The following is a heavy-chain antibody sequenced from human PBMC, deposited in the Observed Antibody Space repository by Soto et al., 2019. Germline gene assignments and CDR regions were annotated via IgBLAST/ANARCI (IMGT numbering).Heavy chain of an antibody. V-gene: IGHV3-33*01. CDR1: GFTLSNYG. CDR2: IWFDGSNE. D-gene: IGHD6-19*01. CDR3: AREGIDTGWFLDS. J-gene: IGHJ4*02. Sequence: QVQLVESGGGVVQPGMSLRLSCAASGFTLSNYGMHWVRQAPGKGLEWVAVIWFDGSNEYYADSVKGRFTISRDNSKNMVDLQMNSLVAEDTAVYYCAREGIDTGWFLDSWGQGTQVTVSS.